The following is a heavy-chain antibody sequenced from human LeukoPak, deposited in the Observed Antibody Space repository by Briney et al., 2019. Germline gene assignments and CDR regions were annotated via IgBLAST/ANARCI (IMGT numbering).Heavy chain of an antibody. V-gene: IGHV3-30*03. D-gene: IGHD4-23*01. Sequence: QPGRSLRLSYAASGFTFSSYGMHWVRQAPGKGLEWVAVISYDGSNKYYADSVKGRFTISRDNSKNTLYLQMNSLRAEDTAVYYCARISYGGQFDYWGQGTLVTVSS. J-gene: IGHJ4*02. CDR3: ARISYGGQFDY. CDR1: GFTFSSYG. CDR2: ISYDGSNK.